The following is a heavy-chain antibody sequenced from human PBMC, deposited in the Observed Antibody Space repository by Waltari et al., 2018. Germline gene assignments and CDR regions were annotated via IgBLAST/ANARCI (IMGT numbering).Heavy chain of an antibody. J-gene: IGHJ4*02. CDR2: RWYDGSNK. Sequence: QVQLVESGGGVVQPGRSLRLSCAASGFTFSSYGMHSVRQAPGKGLEWVAVRWYDGSNKYYADSVKGRFTISRDNSKNTLYLQMNSLRAEDTAMYYCAKERTGGFDYWGQGTLVTVSS. CDR3: AKERTGGFDY. D-gene: IGHD3-10*01. V-gene: IGHV3-30*18. CDR1: GFTFSSYG.